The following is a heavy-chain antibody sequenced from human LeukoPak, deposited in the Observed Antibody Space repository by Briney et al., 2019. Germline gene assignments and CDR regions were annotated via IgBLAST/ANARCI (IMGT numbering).Heavy chain of an antibody. CDR3: AKGVQWLVPLQFDY. V-gene: IGHV3-53*01. J-gene: IGHJ4*02. CDR2: LYSGGRT. CDR1: GFTISANF. Sequence: GGSLRLSCAASGFTISANFMSWVRQAPGKGLEWVSVLYSGGRTDYADSVKGRFTISRDNSKNTLYLQMNSLRAEDTAVYYCAKGVQWLVPLQFDYWGQGTLVTVSS. D-gene: IGHD6-19*01.